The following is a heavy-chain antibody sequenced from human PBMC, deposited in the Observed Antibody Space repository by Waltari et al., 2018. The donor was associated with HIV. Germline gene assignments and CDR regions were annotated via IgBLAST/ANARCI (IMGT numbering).Heavy chain of an antibody. CDR1: ADSGSSDRAA. Sequence: HVQLLPSGPGLVTSSQPLSIHCALPADSGSSDRAARHWIRLSPSGHLEWLGRTYHRSKWFQLYAPSVRGRIRVDVDTSVNHFSLHLDSVTPDDTAVYYCARDSNGLDYWGQGTVVTVSS. J-gene: IGHJ4*02. D-gene: IGHD4-4*01. V-gene: IGHV6-1*02. CDR2: TYHRSKWFQ. CDR3: ARDSNGLDY.